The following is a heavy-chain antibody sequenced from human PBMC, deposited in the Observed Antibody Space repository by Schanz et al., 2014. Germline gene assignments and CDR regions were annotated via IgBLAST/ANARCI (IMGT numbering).Heavy chain of an antibody. D-gene: IGHD1-7*01. Sequence: EVQLVESGGGLIQPGGSLRLSCAVSGFTFSTYWMSWVRQAPGKGLEWVSYISSSSSYTNYADSVKGRFTISRDNAKNSLYLQMNSLRAEDTAVYFCASLIGTTSAHFYGMDVWGQGTTVTVSS. CDR2: ISSSSSYT. CDR1: GFTFSTYW. CDR3: ASLIGTTSAHFYGMDV. V-gene: IGHV3-21*05. J-gene: IGHJ6*02.